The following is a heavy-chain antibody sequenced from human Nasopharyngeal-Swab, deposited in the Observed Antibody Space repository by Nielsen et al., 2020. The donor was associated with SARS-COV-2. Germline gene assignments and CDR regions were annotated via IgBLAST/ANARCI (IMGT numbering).Heavy chain of an antibody. D-gene: IGHD5-12*01. CDR3: ARGYSGYGYYFDY. V-gene: IGHV1-69*13. CDR1: GYTFTGYY. CDR2: IIPIFGTA. J-gene: IGHJ4*02. Sequence: SVKVSCKASGYTFTGYYMHWVRQAPGQGLEWMGGIIPIFGTANYAQKFQGRVTITADESTSTAYMELSSLRSEDTAVYYCARGYSGYGYYFDYWGQGTLVTVSS.